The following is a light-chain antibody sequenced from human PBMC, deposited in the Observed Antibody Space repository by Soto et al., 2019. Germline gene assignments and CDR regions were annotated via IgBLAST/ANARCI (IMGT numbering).Light chain of an antibody. CDR2: NVY. CDR1: SSDVGGYNF. Sequence: QSALTQPASVSGSPGQSITLSCTGTSSDVGGYNFVSWYQQHPGKAPKLMLYNVYDRPSAVSHRFSGSRSGNTASLTISGLQAEDEAHYYCHSYTSSSTLVFGGGTQLTVL. V-gene: IGLV2-14*03. CDR3: HSYTSSSTLV. J-gene: IGLJ2*01.